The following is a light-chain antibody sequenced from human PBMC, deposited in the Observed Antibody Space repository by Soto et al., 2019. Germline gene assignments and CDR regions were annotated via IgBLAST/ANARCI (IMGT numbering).Light chain of an antibody. CDR3: CSYAGSGTYV. V-gene: IGLV2-23*01. J-gene: IGLJ1*01. Sequence: QSALTQPASVSGSPGQSITISCTGTSSEVGSYNLVSWYQQHPGKAPKLLIYEGSKRPSGISNRFSGSKSGNTASLPISGLQAQDEADYYCCSYAGSGTYVFGTGTKLTVL. CDR2: EGS. CDR1: SSEVGSYNL.